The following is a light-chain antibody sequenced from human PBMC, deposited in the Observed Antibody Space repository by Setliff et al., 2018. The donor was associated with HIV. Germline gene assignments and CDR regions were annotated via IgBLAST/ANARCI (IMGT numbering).Light chain of an antibody. J-gene: IGLJ1*01. CDR3: TSKRTSSSLLYD. Sequence: QSVLAQPASVSGSPGQSITISCTGTSSDVGGYDYVSWYQHHPGKAPKLIIYGVSNRPSGVSSRFSGSKSGNTASLTISGLQSDDEAYYYCTSKRTSSSLLYDFGPGTKVTVL. CDR1: SSDVGGYDY. V-gene: IGLV2-14*01. CDR2: GVS.